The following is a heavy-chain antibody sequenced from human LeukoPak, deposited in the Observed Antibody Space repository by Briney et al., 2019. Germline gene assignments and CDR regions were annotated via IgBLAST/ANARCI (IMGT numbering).Heavy chain of an antibody. J-gene: IGHJ4*02. CDR1: GGSISSYY. D-gene: IGHD6-19*01. CDR3: ARSSQWLVPGYFDY. Sequence: PSETLFLTCTVSGGSISSYYWSWIRQPPGKGLEWIGYIYYSGSTNYNPSLKSRVTISVDTSKNQFSLKLSSVTAADTAVYYCARSSQWLVPGYFDYWGQGTLVTVSS. CDR2: IYYSGST. V-gene: IGHV4-59*01.